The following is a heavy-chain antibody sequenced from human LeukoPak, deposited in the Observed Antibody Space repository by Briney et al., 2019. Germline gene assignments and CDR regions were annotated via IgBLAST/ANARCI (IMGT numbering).Heavy chain of an antibody. CDR3: ARGATRFDL. J-gene: IGHJ4*02. CDR1: GGSIGRDY. V-gene: IGHV4-59*12. D-gene: IGHD4/OR15-4a*01. Sequence: SETLSLTCTVSGGSIGRDYWSWIRQPPGKGLEWIGYIYYSGSTNCNPSLKSRVTVSVDTSKNQFFLKLNSVTAADTAVYYCARGATRFDLWGQGTLVTVSS. CDR2: IYYSGST.